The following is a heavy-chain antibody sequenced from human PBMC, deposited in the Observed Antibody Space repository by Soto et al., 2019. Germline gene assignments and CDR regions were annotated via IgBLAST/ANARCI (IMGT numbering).Heavy chain of an antibody. CDR1: GGSISSSSYY. D-gene: IGHD4-4*01. J-gene: IGHJ4*02. CDR3: ASGRWRYSNYRGGFDY. Sequence: QLQLQESGPGLVKPSETLSLTCTVSGGSISSSSYYWGWIRQPPGKGLEWIGSIYYSGSTYYNPSLKSRVTISVDTSKNQFPLKLSSVTAADTAVYYCASGRWRYSNYRGGFDYWGQGTLVTVSS. V-gene: IGHV4-39*01. CDR2: IYYSGST.